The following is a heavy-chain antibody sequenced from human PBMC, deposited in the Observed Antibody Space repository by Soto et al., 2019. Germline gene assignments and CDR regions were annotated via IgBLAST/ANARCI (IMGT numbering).Heavy chain of an antibody. CDR1: GYTLTNYG. D-gene: IGHD5-12*01. V-gene: IGHV1-18*04. J-gene: IGHJ3*02. CDR3: ATDGPSNSGNLYAFDI. Sequence: QAQLVQSGAEVKKSGASVRVSCKASGYTLTNYGVTWVRQAPGQGLEWLGRVTPYKADTNSAQNPQGRVTMATDTPTNPAYLWLRSLRSDDAAVYFCATDGPSNSGNLYAFDIWGQGTMVTVSA. CDR2: VTPYKADT.